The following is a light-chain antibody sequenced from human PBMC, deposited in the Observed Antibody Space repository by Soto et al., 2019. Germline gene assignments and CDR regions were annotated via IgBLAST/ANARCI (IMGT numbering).Light chain of an antibody. CDR1: QSVSSSY. CDR3: QQHGGSPRK. Sequence: EIVLTQSPGTLSLSPGERATLSCRASQSVSSSYLAWYQQKPGQAPRLLIYGASSRATGITDRFSGSGSGTDFTLTISRLETEDFAVYYCQQHGGSPRKFDQGTKVEIK. J-gene: IGKJ1*01. CDR2: GAS. V-gene: IGKV3-20*01.